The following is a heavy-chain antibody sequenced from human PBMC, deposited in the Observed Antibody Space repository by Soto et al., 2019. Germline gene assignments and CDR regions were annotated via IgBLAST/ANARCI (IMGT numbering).Heavy chain of an antibody. D-gene: IGHD6-19*01. CDR2: INHSGST. CDR1: GGSFSGYY. CDR3: ARHLIAVATFDY. Sequence: SETLSLTCAVYGGSFSGYYWSWIRQPPGKGLEWIGEINHSGSTNYNPSLKSRVTISVDTSKNQFSLKLSSVTAADTAVYYCARHLIAVATFDYWGQGTLVTVSS. J-gene: IGHJ4*02. V-gene: IGHV4-34*01.